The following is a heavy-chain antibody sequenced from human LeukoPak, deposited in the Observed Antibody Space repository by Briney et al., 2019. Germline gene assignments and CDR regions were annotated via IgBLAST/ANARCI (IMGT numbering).Heavy chain of an antibody. D-gene: IGHD4-17*01. Sequence: AGGSLRLSCAASGFTFSSYGMHWVRQASGKGLEWVGRIRSKANSYATAYAASVKGRFTISRDDSKNTAYLQMNSLKTEDMAVYYCTRLLFNGDIPGWGQGTLVTVSS. J-gene: IGHJ4*02. CDR2: IRSKANSYAT. CDR3: TRLLFNGDIPG. CDR1: GFTFSSYG. V-gene: IGHV3-73*01.